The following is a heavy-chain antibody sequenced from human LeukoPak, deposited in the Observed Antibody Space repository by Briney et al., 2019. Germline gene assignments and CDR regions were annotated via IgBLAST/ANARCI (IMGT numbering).Heavy chain of an antibody. V-gene: IGHV1-69*13. Sequence: ASVKVSCKASGGTFSSYAIRWVRQAPGQGLELMGGIIPIFGTANYAQKSQGRVTITADESTSTAYMELSSLRSEDTAVYYCARDNGYCSSTSCPRIFDYWGQGTLVTVSS. D-gene: IGHD2-2*01. CDR3: ARDNGYCSSTSCPRIFDY. CDR1: GGTFSSYA. J-gene: IGHJ4*02. CDR2: IIPIFGTA.